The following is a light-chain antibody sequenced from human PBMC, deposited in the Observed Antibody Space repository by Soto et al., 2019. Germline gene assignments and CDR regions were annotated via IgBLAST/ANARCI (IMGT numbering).Light chain of an antibody. Sequence: QSALTQPASVSGSPGQSITISCTGTSSEIGGYNYVSWYQQHPGKAPKLMIYDVSNRPSGVSNRFSGSKSGNTASLTISGLQAEDEADYYCSSYTSSSRLFGGGTKVTVL. CDR2: DVS. CDR1: SSEIGGYNY. J-gene: IGLJ2*01. V-gene: IGLV2-14*03. CDR3: SSYTSSSRL.